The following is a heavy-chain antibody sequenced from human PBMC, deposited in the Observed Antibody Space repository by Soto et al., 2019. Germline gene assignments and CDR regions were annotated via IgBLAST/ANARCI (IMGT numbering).Heavy chain of an antibody. CDR3: ARIGEGSSSFYYYGMDV. CDR2: IIPIFGTA. V-gene: IGHV1-69*13. J-gene: IGHJ6*02. CDR1: GGTFSSYA. D-gene: IGHD6-6*01. Sequence: SVKVSCKASGGTFSSYAISWVRQAPGQGLEWMGGIIPIFGTANYAQKFQGRVTITADESTSTAYMELSSLRSEDTAVYYCARIGEGSSSFYYYGMDVWGQGTTVTVSS.